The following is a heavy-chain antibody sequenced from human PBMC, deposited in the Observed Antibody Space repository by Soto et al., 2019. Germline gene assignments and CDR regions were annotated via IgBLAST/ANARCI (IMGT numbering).Heavy chain of an antibody. Sequence: QVHLVQSGAEVKKPGASVKVSCKASGYTFTSYGITWVRQAPGQGLEWLGWISAHNGNTDYAQKLQGRVIVTRDTSTSTAYMELSSLRSDDTAVYYCARGRYGDYWGQGALVTVSS. CDR1: GYTFTSYG. J-gene: IGHJ4*02. V-gene: IGHV1-18*01. CDR2: ISAHNGNT. CDR3: ARGRYGDY. D-gene: IGHD1-1*01.